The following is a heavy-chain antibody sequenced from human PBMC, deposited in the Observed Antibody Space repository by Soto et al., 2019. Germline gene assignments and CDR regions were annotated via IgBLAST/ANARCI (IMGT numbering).Heavy chain of an antibody. CDR3: ARQDIVTHPVRGVYYDI. CDR1: GYSFNRYW. J-gene: IGHJ4*02. D-gene: IGHD2-15*01. V-gene: IGHV5-51*01. CDR2: IYPDDSDT. Sequence: GESLKISCKATGYSFNRYWIGWVRQMPGKGLEWMGVIYPDDSDTRYSPSFQGQVTISADKSLSTAYLQWSSLEASDTAMCFCARQDIVTHPVRGVYYDIWGQGTQVTVSS.